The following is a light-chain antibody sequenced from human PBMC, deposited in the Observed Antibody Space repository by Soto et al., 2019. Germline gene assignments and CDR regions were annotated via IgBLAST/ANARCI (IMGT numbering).Light chain of an antibody. CDR3: SSYVTRSRVV. V-gene: IGLV2-14*03. CDR1: ASDVGCYNF. J-gene: IGLJ2*01. Sequence: QSALTQPASVSGSPGQSITVACTGAASDVGCYNFVSWYQQHPGNAHKLLFYNVSHRPSGVSDRFCGYKSDNVASLTISGLYAEEEAEYCCSSYVTRSRVVFGGGTKLTVL. CDR2: NVS.